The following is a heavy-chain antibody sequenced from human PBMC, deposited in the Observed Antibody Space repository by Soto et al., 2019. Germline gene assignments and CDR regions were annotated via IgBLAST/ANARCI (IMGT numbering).Heavy chain of an antibody. Sequence: GGSLRLSCAASGFTFSSYAMSWVRQAPGKGLEWVSAISGSGGSTYYADSVKGRFTISRDNSKNTLYLQMNSLRAEDTAVYYCATPWGVRLSRWDYYGMDVWGQGTTVTVSS. J-gene: IGHJ6*02. V-gene: IGHV3-23*01. CDR3: ATPWGVRLSRWDYYGMDV. CDR2: ISGSGGST. CDR1: GFTFSSYA. D-gene: IGHD3-16*01.